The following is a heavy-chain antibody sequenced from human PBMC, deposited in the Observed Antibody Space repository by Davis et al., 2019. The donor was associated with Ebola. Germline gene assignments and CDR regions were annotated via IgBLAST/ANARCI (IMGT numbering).Heavy chain of an antibody. Sequence: SETLSPTCPAYGGSFSGYHWSWIRQSPGKGLELIGEINHSVSTNYNPSLKSRVTISVDTSKNQFSLKLTSVTAADTAVYYCARDRFLEYLYPYHYMDVWGRGTTVTVSS. V-gene: IGHV4-34*01. J-gene: IGHJ6*03. CDR1: GGSFSGYH. D-gene: IGHD3-3*01. CDR3: ARDRFLEYLYPYHYMDV. CDR2: INHSVST.